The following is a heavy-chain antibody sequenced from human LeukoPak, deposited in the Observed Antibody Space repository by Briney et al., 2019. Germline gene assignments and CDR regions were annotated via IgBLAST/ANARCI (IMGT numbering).Heavy chain of an antibody. D-gene: IGHD3-22*01. V-gene: IGHV4-30-4*01. Sequence: SETLSLTCTVSGGSISSGDSYWSWIRQPPGKGLEWIGYIYYSGSTYYNPSLKSRVTISVDTSKNQFSLKLSSVTAADTAVYYCARTTPLTYYYDSSGYYYAFDIWGQGTMVTVSS. CDR2: IYYSGST. J-gene: IGHJ3*02. CDR3: ARTTPLTYYYDSSGYYYAFDI. CDR1: GGSISSGDSY.